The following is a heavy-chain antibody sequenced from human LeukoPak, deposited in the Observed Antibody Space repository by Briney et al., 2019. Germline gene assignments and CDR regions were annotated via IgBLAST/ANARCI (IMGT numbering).Heavy chain of an antibody. D-gene: IGHD4-17*01. CDR2: IYYSGST. J-gene: IGHJ4*02. CDR3: AREDDDYLFDS. V-gene: IGHV4-59*01. Sequence: SETLSLTCTVSGGSISSYYWSWIRQPPGKGLQWIGYIYYSGSTNYSPSLKSRVTISLDTSKNQFSMKLTSVTAADTAMYYCAREDDDYLFDSWGQGTLVTVSS. CDR1: GGSISSYY.